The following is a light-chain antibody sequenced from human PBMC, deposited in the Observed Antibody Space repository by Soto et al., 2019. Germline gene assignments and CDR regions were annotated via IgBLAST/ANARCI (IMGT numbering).Light chain of an antibody. V-gene: IGKV1-5*01. CDR2: DAS. J-gene: IGKJ1*01. CDR3: QHYNGYWK. CDR1: QSISDW. Sequence: DIQLTQSPSTLSASVGDRVTITCRASQSISDWLAWFQQKPGKAPKLLIFDASTLEGGVPSRFSGSGSGTEFTLTISSLQPDDFGTYYCQHYNGYWKFGQGTKVEIK.